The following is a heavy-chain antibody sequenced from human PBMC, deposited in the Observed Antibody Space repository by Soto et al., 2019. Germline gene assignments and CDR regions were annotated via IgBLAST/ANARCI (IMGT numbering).Heavy chain of an antibody. J-gene: IGHJ4*02. CDR2: IYSGGST. D-gene: IGHD3-10*01. V-gene: IGHV4-4*07. CDR1: GGSISQYY. Sequence: TSETLSLTCGVSGGSISQYYWSWIRQPAGKGLKWIGRIYSGGSTNYNPSLESRVTMSVDTSKNQFSLKLSSVTAADTAVYYCARGPGGFGDFSLDYWGQGTLVTVSS. CDR3: ARGPGGFGDFSLDY.